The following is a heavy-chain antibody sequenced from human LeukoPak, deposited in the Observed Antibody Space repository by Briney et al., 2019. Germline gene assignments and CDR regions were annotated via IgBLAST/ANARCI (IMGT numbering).Heavy chain of an antibody. CDR2: ITGSGGNT. CDR1: GFTFSNYA. Sequence: GGSPRLSCAASGFTFSNYAMSWVRQAPGKGLEWVSAITGSGGNTYYADSVKGRFTISRDNSKNTVFLQMNSLRAEDTAVYYCAKWGDYDVLTGYYVSDYWGQGTLVTVSS. V-gene: IGHV3-23*01. J-gene: IGHJ4*02. CDR3: AKWGDYDVLTGYYVSDY. D-gene: IGHD3-9*01.